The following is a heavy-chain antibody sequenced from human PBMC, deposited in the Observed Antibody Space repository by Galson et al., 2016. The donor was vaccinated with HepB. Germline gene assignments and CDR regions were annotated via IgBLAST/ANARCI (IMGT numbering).Heavy chain of an antibody. Sequence: TLSLTCTVSGGSISSGDYYWSWIRQPPGKGLEWIGYIYYSGSTYYNPSLKGRVTISVDTSKNQFSLTLSSVTAADTAVYYCARQGVQLERRRFDYWGQGTLVTVSS. V-gene: IGHV4-30-4*01. J-gene: IGHJ4*02. CDR3: ARQGVQLERRRFDY. CDR2: IYYSGST. D-gene: IGHD1-1*01. CDR1: GGSISSGDYY.